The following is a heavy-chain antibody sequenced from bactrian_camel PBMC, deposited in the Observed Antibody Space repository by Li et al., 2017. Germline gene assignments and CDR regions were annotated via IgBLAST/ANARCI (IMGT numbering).Heavy chain of an antibody. CDR1: EYSVSSGC. Sequence: HVQLVESGGGSVQAGGSLRLSCAASEYSVSSGCMAWFRQGLGKEREGVATINTGDSSTSYADSVKGRFTISQDNAKNTVYLRMNSLKPEDTGMYYCAADAVYCSVGRPRALGFGYWGQGTQVTVS. J-gene: IGHJ6*01. CDR3: AADAVYCSVGRPRALGFGY. V-gene: IGHV3S1*01. CDR2: INTGDSST. D-gene: IGHD1*01.